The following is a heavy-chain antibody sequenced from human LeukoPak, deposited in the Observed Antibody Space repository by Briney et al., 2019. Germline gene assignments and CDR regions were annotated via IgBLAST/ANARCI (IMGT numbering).Heavy chain of an antibody. J-gene: IGHJ4*02. V-gene: IGHV4-34*01. CDR2: INHSGST. D-gene: IGHD4-17*01. CDR3: ARARYGDYPYDY. CDR1: GGSFSGYY. Sequence: PSETLSLTCAVYGGSFSGYYWSWIRQPPGKGLEWIGEINHSGSTNYNPSLKSRVTISVGTSKNQFSLKLSSVTAADTAVYYCARARYGDYPYDYWGQGTLVTVSS.